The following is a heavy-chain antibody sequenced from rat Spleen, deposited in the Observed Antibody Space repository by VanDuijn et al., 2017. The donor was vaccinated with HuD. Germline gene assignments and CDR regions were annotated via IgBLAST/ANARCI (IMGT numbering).Heavy chain of an antibody. CDR2: ISYDGSST. CDR1: GFTFSDYY. V-gene: IGHV5-7*01. D-gene: IGHD4-4*01. Sequence: EVQLVESGGGLVQPGRSLKLSCTASGFTFSDYYMAWVRQAPTKGLEWLATISYDGSSTYYRDSVKGRFTISRDNARNTLNLHMDSLRSEDTAVYYCTRRGYLSDWYFDFWGPGTMVTVSS. J-gene: IGHJ1*01. CDR3: TRRGYLSDWYFDF.